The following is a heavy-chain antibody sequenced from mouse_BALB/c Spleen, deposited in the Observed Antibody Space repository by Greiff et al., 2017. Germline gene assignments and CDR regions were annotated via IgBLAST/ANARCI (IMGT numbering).Heavy chain of an antibody. CDR1: GFSFTSYG. Sequence: QVHVKQSGPGLVQPSQSLSITCTVSGFSFTSYGVHWVRQSPGKGLEWLGVLWSGGSTDYNAAFISRLSISKDNSKSQVFFKMNSLQANDTAIYYCARNDYDFPFAYWGQGTLVTVSA. CDR2: LWSGGST. V-gene: IGHV2-2*02. J-gene: IGHJ3*01. CDR3: ARNDYDFPFAY. D-gene: IGHD2-4*01.